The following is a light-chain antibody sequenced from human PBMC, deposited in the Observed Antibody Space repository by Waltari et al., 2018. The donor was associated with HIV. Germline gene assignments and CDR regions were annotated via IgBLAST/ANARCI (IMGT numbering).Light chain of an antibody. CDR3: AAWDARLNEYL. CDR1: NSTVGSDV. V-gene: IGLV1-44*01. Sequence: QSVLTQPHSASGTPGQRVSISCSGSNSTVGSDVVNWYQQLPGPAPKLLIYGDNERPSGVPDRFSGSKSGASASLAISDLQSEDEAEYYCAAWDARLNEYLFGTGTKVTVL. J-gene: IGLJ1*01. CDR2: GDN.